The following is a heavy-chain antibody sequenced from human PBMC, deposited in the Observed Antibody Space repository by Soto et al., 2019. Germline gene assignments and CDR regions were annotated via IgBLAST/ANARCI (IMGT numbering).Heavy chain of an antibody. CDR1: GFTFTSSA. D-gene: IGHD1-26*01. V-gene: IGHV1-58*01. J-gene: IGHJ6*02. CDR3: AAAFRYSLSSWSGIVGATPPGYGMDV. CDR2: IVVGSGNT. Sequence: SVKVSCKASGFTFTSSAVQWVRQARGQRLEWIGWIVVGSGNTNYAQKFQERVTITRDMSTSTAYMELSSLRSEDTAVYYCAAAFRYSLSSWSGIVGATPPGYGMDVWGQGTTVTVSS.